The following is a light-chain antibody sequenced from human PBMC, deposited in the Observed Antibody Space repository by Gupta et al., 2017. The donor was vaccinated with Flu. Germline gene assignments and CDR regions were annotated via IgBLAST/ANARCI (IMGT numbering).Light chain of an antibody. CDR3: QQYESSPNT. V-gene: IGKV3D-20*01. Sequence: EESAPASWGSRRVISSNLGWYQQKHGQAPRLLIYDASNRATGIPERFSGSGSESEFTLTISSLKPEDVAAYYCQQYESSPNTFGRGTQLEIK. CDR2: DAS. CDR1: RRVISSN. J-gene: IGKJ5*01.